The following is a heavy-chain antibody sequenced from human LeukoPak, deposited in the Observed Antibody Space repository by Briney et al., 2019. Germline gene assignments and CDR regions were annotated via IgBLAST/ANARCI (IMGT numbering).Heavy chain of an antibody. CDR1: GFTFRSYA. D-gene: IGHD2-21*02. J-gene: IGHJ4*02. CDR3: AKADCGGDCYGIDY. CDR2: ISGSGGST. V-gene: IGHV3-23*01. Sequence: GGSLRLSCAASGFTFRSYAMSWVRQAPGKGVEWGSAISGSGGSTYYADSVKGRFTISRDKSKNTLYLQMNSLRAEDTAVYYCAKADCGGDCYGIDYWGQGTLVTVSS.